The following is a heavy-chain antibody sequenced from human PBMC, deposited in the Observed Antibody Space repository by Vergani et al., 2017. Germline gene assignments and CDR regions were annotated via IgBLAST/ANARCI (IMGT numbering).Heavy chain of an antibody. D-gene: IGHD7-27*01. CDR2: IYPGDSDT. V-gene: IGHV5-51*01. Sequence: EVQLVQSGAEVKKPGESLKISCKGSGYTFTTYWIGWVRQMPGKGLEWMGIIYPGDSDTRYSQSFQGQVTISADKSVSTAYLQWSSLKASDTAIYYCACTTGDRYWYFDLWGRGTLVTVSS. CDR3: ACTTGDRYWYFDL. CDR1: GYTFTTYW. J-gene: IGHJ2*01.